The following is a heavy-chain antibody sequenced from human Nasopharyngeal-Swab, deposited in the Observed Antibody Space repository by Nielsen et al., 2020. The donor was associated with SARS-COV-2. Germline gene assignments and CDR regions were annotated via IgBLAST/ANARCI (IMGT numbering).Heavy chain of an antibody. V-gene: IGHV4-31*03. D-gene: IGHD4-23*01. CDR1: GGSISSGGYY. Sequence: SETLSLTCTVSGGSISSGGYYWSWIRQHPGKGLEWIGYIYYSGSTYYNPSLKSRVTISVDTSKNQFSLKLSSVTAADTAVYYCASKTRSSFDYWGQGTLVTVSS. CDR2: IYYSGST. CDR3: ASKTRSSFDY. J-gene: IGHJ4*02.